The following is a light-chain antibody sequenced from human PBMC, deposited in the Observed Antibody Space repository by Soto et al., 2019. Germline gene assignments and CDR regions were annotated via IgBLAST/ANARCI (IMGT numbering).Light chain of an antibody. J-gene: IGLJ2*01. CDR3: SSYAGSNKV. CDR2: EVS. V-gene: IGLV2-8*01. CDR1: SSDVGGYNY. Sequence: QSVLTQPPSASGSPGQSVTISCTGTSSDVGGYNYVSWYQQHPGKAPKLMIYEVSKRPSGVPDRFSGCKSGNTASLTVSGLQAEDEADYYCSSYAGSNKVFGGGTKVTVL.